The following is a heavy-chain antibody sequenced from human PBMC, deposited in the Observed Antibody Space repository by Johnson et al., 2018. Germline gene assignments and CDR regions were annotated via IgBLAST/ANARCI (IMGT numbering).Heavy chain of an antibody. J-gene: IGHJ6*02. CDR2: LYPDDPDI. CDR3: VRQGSSSSGVGPMDV. CDR1: GYSFKNYW. D-gene: IGHD2-2*01. Sequence: VQLVQSGADVKKPGESLKISCKGSGYSFKNYWIAWVRRMPGKGLEWMGILYPDDPDIRYSPSFQGQVIISVDKSISTAYLQWSSLKASDTAIYYCVRQGSSSSGVGPMDVWGQGTTVIVSS. V-gene: IGHV5-51*01.